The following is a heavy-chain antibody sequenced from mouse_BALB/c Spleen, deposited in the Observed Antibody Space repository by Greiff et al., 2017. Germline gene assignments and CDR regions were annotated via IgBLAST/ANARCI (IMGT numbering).Heavy chain of an antibody. CDR2: IWSGGST. V-gene: IGHV2-2*02. J-gene: IGHJ3*01. Sequence: VQLQQSGPGLVQPSQSLSITCTVSGFSLTSYGVHWVRQSPGKGLEWLGVIWSGGSTDYNAAFISRLSISKDNSKSQVFFKMNSLQANDTAIYYCASWDEGFAYWGQGTLVTVSA. CDR3: ASWDEGFAY. D-gene: IGHD4-1*01. CDR1: GFSLTSYG.